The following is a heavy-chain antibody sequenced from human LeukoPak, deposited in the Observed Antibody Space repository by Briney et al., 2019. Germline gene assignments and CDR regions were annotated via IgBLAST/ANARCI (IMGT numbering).Heavy chain of an antibody. CDR1: GGPISSSSYF. V-gene: IGHV4-39*01. D-gene: IGHD3-22*01. Sequence: SETLSLTCTLSGGPISSSSYFWGWIRQPPGKGLEWIGSISYSGTTSYYNPSLKSRVTISVDTSKIQSSLTVSSVTAADTAVYYCARPDSTGYHRDSWGQGTLITVSS. J-gene: IGHJ4*02. CDR3: ARPDSTGYHRDS. CDR2: ISYSGTTS.